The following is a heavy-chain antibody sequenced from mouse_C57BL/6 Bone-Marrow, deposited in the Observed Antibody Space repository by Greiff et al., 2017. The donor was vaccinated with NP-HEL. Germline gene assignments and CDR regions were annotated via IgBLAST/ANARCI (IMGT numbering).Heavy chain of an antibody. D-gene: IGHD1-1*01. V-gene: IGHV5-16*01. Sequence: DVKLVESEGGLVQPGSSMKLSCTASGFTFSDYYMAWVRQVPEKGLEWVANINYDGSSTYYLDSLKSRFIISRDNAKNILYLQMSSLKSEDTATYYCARYGSSWGWYFDVWGTGTTVTVSS. CDR2: INYDGSST. CDR1: GFTFSDYY. CDR3: ARYGSSWGWYFDV. J-gene: IGHJ1*03.